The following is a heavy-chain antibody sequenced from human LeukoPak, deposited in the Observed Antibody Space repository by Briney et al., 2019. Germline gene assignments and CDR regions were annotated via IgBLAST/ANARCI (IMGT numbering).Heavy chain of an antibody. CDR1: GGSISSYY. V-gene: IGHV4-59*08. CDR3: ARHTDDLVYFQH. J-gene: IGHJ1*01. CDR2: IYYSGRT. D-gene: IGHD2-8*02. Sequence: PSVTLSLTCTVSGGSISSYYWSWIRQPPGKGLEWIGYIYYSGRTKYNPSLKSRVTISVDTSKNQFSLKLSSVTAADTAVYYCARHTDDLVYFQHWGQGTLVTVPS.